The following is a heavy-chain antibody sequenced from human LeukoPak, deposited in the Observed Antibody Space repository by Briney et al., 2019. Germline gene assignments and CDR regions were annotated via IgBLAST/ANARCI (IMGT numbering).Heavy chain of an antibody. CDR1: GGSIGNYY. J-gene: IGHJ4*02. CDR2: FYYSGTT. Sequence: SETLSLTCTVSGGSIGNYYWSWIRQSPGKGLEWIAFFYYSGTTTHNPSLNTRVTVSVDTSKNQFSLNLTPVTAADTAVYYCAKLTTGYSDYALDYWGQGILVAVSS. CDR3: AKLTTGYSDYALDY. D-gene: IGHD4-11*01. V-gene: IGHV4-59*01.